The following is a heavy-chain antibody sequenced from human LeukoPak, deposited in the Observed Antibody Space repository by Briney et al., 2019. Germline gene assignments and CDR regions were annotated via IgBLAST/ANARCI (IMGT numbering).Heavy chain of an antibody. CDR2: ISVYNGNT. CDR3: ARVDSGRYYGHDY. J-gene: IGHJ4*02. D-gene: IGHD1-26*01. Sequence: VSVKVSCKASGYTLSNYDISWVRQAPGQGLEWMGWISVYNGNTNYAQKFQGRVTMTTDTSTSTAYMELRSLRSDDTAMYYCARVDSGRYYGHDYWGQGTLVTVTS. V-gene: IGHV1-18*01. CDR1: GYTLSNYD.